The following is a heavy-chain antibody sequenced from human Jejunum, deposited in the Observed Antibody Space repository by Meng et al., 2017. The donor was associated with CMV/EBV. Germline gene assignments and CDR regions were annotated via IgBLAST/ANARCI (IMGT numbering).Heavy chain of an antibody. J-gene: IGHJ4*02. Sequence: QLQQSGPGLVQPSPVLSLTCAISGDSDSSNTVAWNWIRLSPSRGLEWLGRTYYRSKWYSEYTVSVRSRISITPDTSKNQFSLQLTSVTPDDTAVYYCARGEDSSLDYWGQGTLVTVSS. V-gene: IGHV6-1*01. CDR2: TYYRSKWYS. CDR3: ARGEDSSLDY. D-gene: IGHD6-13*01. CDR1: GDSDSSNTVA.